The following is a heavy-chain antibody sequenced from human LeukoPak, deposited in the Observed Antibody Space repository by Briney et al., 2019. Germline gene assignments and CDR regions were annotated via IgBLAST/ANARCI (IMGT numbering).Heavy chain of an antibody. D-gene: IGHD3-22*01. Sequence: GGSLRLSCAASGFTFSSYAMSWVRQAPGEGLEWVSAISGSGGSTYYADSVKGRFTISRDNSKNTLYLQMNSLRAEDTAVYYCAKAEYYYDSSGYAYWGQGTLVTVSS. CDR3: AKAEYYYDSSGYAY. CDR2: ISGSGGST. CDR1: GFTFSSYA. J-gene: IGHJ4*02. V-gene: IGHV3-23*01.